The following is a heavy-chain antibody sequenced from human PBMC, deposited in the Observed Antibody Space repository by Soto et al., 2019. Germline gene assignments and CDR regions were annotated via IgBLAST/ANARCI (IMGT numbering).Heavy chain of an antibody. CDR3: VKVLARGVGVPRFYFDS. V-gene: IGHV3-74*01. CDR2: INADGTST. J-gene: IGHJ4*02. Sequence: GGSLRPSCAASGFTFSNSWMHWVRQVSGKGLEWVSRINADGTSTSYADSVKGRFTISRDNAKNTLYLHVNSLRAEDTAVYYSVKVLARGVGVPRFYFDSWGQGALVTVSS. CDR1: GFTFSNSW. D-gene: IGHD2-2*01.